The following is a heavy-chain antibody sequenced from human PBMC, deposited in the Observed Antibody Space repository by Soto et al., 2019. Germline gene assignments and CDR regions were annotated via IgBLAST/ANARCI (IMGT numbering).Heavy chain of an antibody. D-gene: IGHD3-10*01. V-gene: IGHV5-51*01. CDR3: ASGYYYGSGSYVRYGMDV. CDR1: GYSFTSYW. Sequence: PGESLKISCKGSGYSFTSYWIGWVRQMPGKGLEWMGIIYPGDSDTRYSPSCQGQVTISADKSISTAYLQWSSLKASDTAMYYCASGYYYGSGSYVRYGMDVWGQGTTVTVSS. CDR2: IYPGDSDT. J-gene: IGHJ6*02.